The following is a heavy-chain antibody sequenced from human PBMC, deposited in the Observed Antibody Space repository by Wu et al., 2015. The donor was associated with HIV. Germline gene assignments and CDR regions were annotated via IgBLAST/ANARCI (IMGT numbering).Heavy chain of an antibody. CDR3: ARDRQLYGGTGRNDAFDI. Sequence: QVQLVQSGAEVKKPGSSVKVSCKASGGTFNTYAINWVRQAPGQGLEWMGRIIPIFDTTYYAQKFQGRVTLTADESTSSAYMELNSLTFEDTAVYYCARDRQLYGGTGRNDAFDIWGQGTMVTVSS. CDR2: IIPIFDTT. D-gene: IGHD4-23*01. J-gene: IGHJ3*02. V-gene: IGHV1-69*13. CDR1: GGTFNTYA.